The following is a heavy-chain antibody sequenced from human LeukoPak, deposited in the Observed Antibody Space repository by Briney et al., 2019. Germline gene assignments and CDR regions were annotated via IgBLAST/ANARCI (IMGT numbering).Heavy chain of an antibody. V-gene: IGHV3-7*01. CDR3: ARRTEDTSMVTDEPFDY. CDR1: GFTVSSKY. D-gene: IGHD5-18*01. CDR2: IKQDGGET. Sequence: PGGSLRLSCAASGFTVSSKYMSWVRQPPGKGLEWVANIKQDGGETYYVDSVRGRFSISRDNAKNSLYLQMNSLRAEDTAVYYCARRTEDTSMVTDEPFDYWGQGTLVTLSS. J-gene: IGHJ4*02.